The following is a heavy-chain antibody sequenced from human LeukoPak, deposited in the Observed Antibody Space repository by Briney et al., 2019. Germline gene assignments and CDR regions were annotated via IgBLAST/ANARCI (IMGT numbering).Heavy chain of an antibody. Sequence: ASVKVSCKASGYTFTSYGISWVRQAPGQGLEWMGWISAYNGNTNYAQKLQGRVTMTTDTSTSTAYMELRSLRSDDTAVYYCARDSRYDILTGYYYYYYGMDVWGRGTTVTVSS. D-gene: IGHD3-9*01. V-gene: IGHV1-18*01. J-gene: IGHJ6*02. CDR1: GYTFTSYG. CDR2: ISAYNGNT. CDR3: ARDSRYDILTGYYYYYYGMDV.